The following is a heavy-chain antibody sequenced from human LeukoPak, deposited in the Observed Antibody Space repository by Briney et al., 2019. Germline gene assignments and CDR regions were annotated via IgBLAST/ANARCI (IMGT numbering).Heavy chain of an antibody. D-gene: IGHD2-8*01. CDR1: GFTFSSYA. CDR2: ISYDGSNK. V-gene: IGHV3-30-3*01. J-gene: IGHJ4*02. Sequence: GGSLRLSCAASGFTFSSYAMHWVRQAPGKGLEWVAVISYDGSNKYYADSVKGRFTISRDNSKNTLYLQMNSLRAEDTAVYYCARDGEGYCTNGVCSFLGYWGQGTLVTVSS. CDR3: ARDGEGYCTNGVCSFLGY.